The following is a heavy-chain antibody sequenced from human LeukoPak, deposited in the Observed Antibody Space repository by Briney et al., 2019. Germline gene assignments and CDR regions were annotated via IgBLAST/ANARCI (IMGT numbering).Heavy chain of an antibody. CDR1: GDSVSSNSVA. Sequence: SQTLSLTCAISGDSVSSNSVAWSWIRQSPSRGLEWLGRTYYRSKWYNDYAVSVKGRITINSDTSKNQVSLQLNSVTPEDTAVYYCARDRNYYDSRGYLTHDAYDIWGQGIMVTVSS. J-gene: IGHJ3*02. D-gene: IGHD3-22*01. CDR3: ARDRNYYDSRGYLTHDAYDI. CDR2: TYYRSKWYN. V-gene: IGHV6-1*01.